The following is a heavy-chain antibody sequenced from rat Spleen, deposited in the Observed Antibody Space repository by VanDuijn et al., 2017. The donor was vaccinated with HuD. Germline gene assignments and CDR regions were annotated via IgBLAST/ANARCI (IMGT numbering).Heavy chain of an antibody. J-gene: IGHJ3*01. V-gene: IGHV5-22*01. CDR1: GFTFSDYY. CDR2: ISYDGGST. Sequence: EVQLVESGGGLVQPGRSLKLSCAASGFTFSDYYMAWVRQAPTKGLEWVASISYDGGSTYYRDSVKGRFTISRDNARTTLYLQMNSLRSEDTATYDCARHRAYWFSYWGQGTLVTVSS. CDR3: ARHRAYWFSY.